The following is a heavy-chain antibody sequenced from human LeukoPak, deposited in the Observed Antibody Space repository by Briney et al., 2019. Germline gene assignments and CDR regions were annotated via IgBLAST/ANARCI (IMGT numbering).Heavy chain of an antibody. D-gene: IGHD6-19*01. CDR2: INHSGST. Sequence: SETLSLTCAVYGGSFSGYYWSWIRQPPGKGLEWIGEINHSGSTNYNPSLKSRVTISVDTSKNQFSLKLSSVTAADTAVYYCAKGSHFSGWNLLGAMGAFDIWGQGTMVTVSS. J-gene: IGHJ3*02. V-gene: IGHV4-34*01. CDR3: AKGSHFSGWNLLGAMGAFDI. CDR1: GGSFSGYY.